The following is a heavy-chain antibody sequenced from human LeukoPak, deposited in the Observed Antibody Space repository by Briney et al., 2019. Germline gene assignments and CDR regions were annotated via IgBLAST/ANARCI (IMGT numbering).Heavy chain of an antibody. CDR2: VYYTGIT. J-gene: IGHJ6*03. Sequence: PSETLSLTCTVSGGSMSSYYWSWIRQPPGKGLGWIGYVYYTGITNYDPSFRSRVIISVDTSKNQFSLNLTSVTAADTAVYYCARDCEFCDLLFYMNVWGKGTTVTVSS. CDR3: ARDCEFCDLLFYMNV. CDR1: GGSMSSYY. D-gene: IGHD3-16*01. V-gene: IGHV4-59*12.